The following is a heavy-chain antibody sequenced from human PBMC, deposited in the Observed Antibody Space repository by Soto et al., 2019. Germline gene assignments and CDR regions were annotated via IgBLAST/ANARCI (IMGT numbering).Heavy chain of an antibody. D-gene: IGHD3-22*01. Sequence: GSLRLSCAASGFTFSNYAMTWVRQAPGKGLEWVSAISGSGGSTYYADSVKGRFTISRDNSKNTLYLQMNSLRVEDTAVYYCAKDTFEDYYDSSGYSSHWGQGTLVTVSS. V-gene: IGHV3-23*01. CDR2: ISGSGGST. CDR1: GFTFSNYA. J-gene: IGHJ4*02. CDR3: AKDTFEDYYDSSGYSSH.